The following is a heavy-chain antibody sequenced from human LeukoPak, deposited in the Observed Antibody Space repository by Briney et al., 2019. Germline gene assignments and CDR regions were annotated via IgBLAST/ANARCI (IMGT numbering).Heavy chain of an antibody. CDR2: IIPIFGTA. J-gene: IGHJ4*02. CDR3: RYSSSAQYFDY. D-gene: IGHD6-6*01. Sequence: GASVKVSCKASGGTFSSYAISWVRQAPGQGLEWMGGIIPIFGTANYAQKFQGSVTITADESTSTAYMELSSLRSEDTAVYYCRYSSSAQYFDYWGQGTLVTVPS. CDR1: GGTFSSYA. V-gene: IGHV1-69*01.